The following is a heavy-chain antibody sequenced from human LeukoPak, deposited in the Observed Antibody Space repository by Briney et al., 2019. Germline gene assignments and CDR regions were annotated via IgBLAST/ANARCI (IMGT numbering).Heavy chain of an antibody. CDR1: GLTFSSYA. Sequence: PGGSLRLSCAAPGLTFSSYAMSWVRQGPGKGLEWVSTIRDNGASTFHADSVKGRFTISRDNSRNTVFLQMNSLRADDTAVYYCSAGWFYWGQGILVTVSS. V-gene: IGHV3-23*01. D-gene: IGHD6-19*01. CDR2: IRDNGAST. CDR3: SAGWFY. J-gene: IGHJ4*02.